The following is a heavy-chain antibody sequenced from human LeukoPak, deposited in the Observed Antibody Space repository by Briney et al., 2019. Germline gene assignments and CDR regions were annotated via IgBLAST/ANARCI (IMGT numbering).Heavy chain of an antibody. CDR2: IIRSGGNT. J-gene: IGHJ5*02. CDR3: AIDPRLFIGVVSGVLRRGCFDL. V-gene: IGHV3-23*01. Sequence: GESLCLTCAASGFTFSSYAMSCVRQHPAKGREWFSAIIRSGGNTYYAASVKGRFTISRDTSKNQLSLQMNTLSAADAAVYYCAIDPRLFIGVVSGVLRRGCFDLWGEGTRVTVSS. D-gene: IGHD2-2*01. CDR1: GFTFSSYA.